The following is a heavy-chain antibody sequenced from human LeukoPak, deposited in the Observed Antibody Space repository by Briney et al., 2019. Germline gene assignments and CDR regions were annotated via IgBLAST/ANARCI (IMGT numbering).Heavy chain of an antibody. D-gene: IGHD4-11*01. V-gene: IGHV3-48*03. Sequence: GGSLRLSCAASGFTFSSYEMNWVRQAPGMGLEWVSYISSSGNTIDYADSVKGRFTISRDNAKNSLYLQMNSLRAEDTAVYYCASLTVTYGMDVWGQGTTVTVSS. CDR3: ASLTVTYGMDV. CDR2: ISSSGNTI. CDR1: GFTFSSYE. J-gene: IGHJ6*02.